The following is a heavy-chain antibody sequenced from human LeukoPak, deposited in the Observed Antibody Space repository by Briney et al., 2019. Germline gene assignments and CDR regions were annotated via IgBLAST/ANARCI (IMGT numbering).Heavy chain of an antibody. CDR2: IKSKTDGGTT. D-gene: IGHD3-22*01. CDR1: GFTFSHAW. Sequence: GGSLRLSCAASGFTFSHAWMSWVRQAPGKGLEWVGRIKSKTDGGTTDYAAPVKGRFTISRDDSKDTLYLQMNSLRAEDTAVYHCAKGLWYYYDSSGYVDYWGQGTLVTVSS. V-gene: IGHV3-15*01. CDR3: AKGLWYYYDSSGYVDY. J-gene: IGHJ4*02.